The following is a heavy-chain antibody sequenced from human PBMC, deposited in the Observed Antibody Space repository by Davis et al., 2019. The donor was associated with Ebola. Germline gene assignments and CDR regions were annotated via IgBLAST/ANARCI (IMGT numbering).Heavy chain of an antibody. D-gene: IGHD3-10*01. V-gene: IGHV3-74*01. J-gene: IGHJ5*02. CDR1: GFTFSSYW. CDR2: INSDGSST. CDR3: ARAGSVSASMVRGVTPLFDP. Sequence: GESLKISCAASGFTFSSYWMHWVRQAPGKGLVWVSRINSDGSSTSYADSVKGRFTISRDNAKNTLYLQTNSLRAEDTAVYYCARAGSVSASMVRGVTPLFDPWGQGTLVTVSS.